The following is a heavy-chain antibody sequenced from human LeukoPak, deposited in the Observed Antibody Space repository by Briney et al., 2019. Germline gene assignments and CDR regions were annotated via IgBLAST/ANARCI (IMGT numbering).Heavy chain of an antibody. V-gene: IGHV3-66*01. D-gene: IGHD3-16*01. Sequence: GGSLRLSCAASGFNVRRNYMSWVRQAPGKGLEWVSVIYSGGTTYYADSVTGRFTISRDNSKNTVFLQMNSLRVEDTALYYCARERFSYAPHDAFDTWGQGTMVTVSS. CDR3: ARERFSYAPHDAFDT. CDR1: GFNVRRNY. CDR2: IYSGGTT. J-gene: IGHJ3*02.